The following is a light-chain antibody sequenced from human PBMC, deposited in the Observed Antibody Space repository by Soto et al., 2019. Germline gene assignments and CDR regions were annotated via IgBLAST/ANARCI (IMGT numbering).Light chain of an antibody. CDR3: QQYGSSPTT. CDR2: GAS. J-gene: IGKJ1*01. V-gene: IGKV3-20*01. CDR1: QSVSSSY. Sequence: IVLTQSPVTLSSSPGERATLSCRASQSVSSSYLAWYQQKPGQAPRLLIYGASSRATGIPDRFSGSGSGTDFTLTISRLEPEDFAVYYCQQYGSSPTTFGQGTKVDIK.